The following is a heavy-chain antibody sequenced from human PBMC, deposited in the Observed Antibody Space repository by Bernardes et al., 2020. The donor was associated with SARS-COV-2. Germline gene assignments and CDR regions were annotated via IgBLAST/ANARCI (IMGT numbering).Heavy chain of an antibody. CDR3: AGSSCGIDCYIGWLRSCDYGMDV. CDR1: GGSISSSNYY. V-gene: IGHV4-39*01. J-gene: IGHJ6*02. D-gene: IGHD2-21*01. Sequence: SETLSLTCTVSGGSISSSNYYWVWIRQSPGKGLEWIGSINSSGSSNYNPSLQSRVRASVDTSKNQFSLRLSFVTAADTAVYYCAGSSCGIDCYIGWLRSCDYGMDVWGQVTTVTVSS. CDR2: INSSGSS.